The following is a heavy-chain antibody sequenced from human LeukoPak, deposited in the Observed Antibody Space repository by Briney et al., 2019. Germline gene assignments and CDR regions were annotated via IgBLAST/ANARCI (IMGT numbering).Heavy chain of an antibody. V-gene: IGHV3-49*04. CDR1: GFIFGVYA. Sequence: GGSLRLSCTASGFIFGVYAMSWVRQAPGKGLEWVGFIRSKAYGGTTEYAASVKGRFTISRDDSKSIAYLQMNSLKTEDTAVYYCTRDDVDTAMYFDYWGQGTLVTVSS. CDR2: IRSKAYGGTT. J-gene: IGHJ4*02. CDR3: TRDDVDTAMYFDY. D-gene: IGHD5-18*01.